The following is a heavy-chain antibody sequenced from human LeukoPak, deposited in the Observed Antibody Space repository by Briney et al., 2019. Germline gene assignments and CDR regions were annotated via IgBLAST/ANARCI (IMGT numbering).Heavy chain of an antibody. V-gene: IGHV3-74*01. Sequence: GGSLRLSCAASRFTFSSYLMHWVRQAPGKGLVWVSRINSDGSSTSYADSVKGRFTISRDNAKNTLYLQMNSLRAEDTAVYYCARFSAVVVAAKNYYYYGMDVWGQGTTVTVSS. D-gene: IGHD2-15*01. CDR3: ARFSAVVVAAKNYYYYGMDV. CDR1: RFTFSSYL. J-gene: IGHJ6*02. CDR2: INSDGSST.